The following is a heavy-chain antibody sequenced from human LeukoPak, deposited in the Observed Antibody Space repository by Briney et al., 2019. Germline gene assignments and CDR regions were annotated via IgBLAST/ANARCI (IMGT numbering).Heavy chain of an antibody. V-gene: IGHV4-4*07. Sequence: SETLSLTCTVSGGSISNYYWSWIRQPAGKGLGWIGRIYTSGTTHYNPSLKSRVTMSVDTSKNQFSLNLSSVTAADTAVYYCARSSSIAAAFDYWGLGTLVTVSS. CDR3: ARSSSIAAAFDY. CDR1: GGSISNYY. J-gene: IGHJ4*02. D-gene: IGHD6-13*01. CDR2: IYTSGTT.